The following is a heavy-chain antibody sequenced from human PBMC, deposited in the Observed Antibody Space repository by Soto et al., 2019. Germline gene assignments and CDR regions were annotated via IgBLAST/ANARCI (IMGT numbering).Heavy chain of an antibody. CDR1: GFTFSRYW. J-gene: IGHJ4*02. CDR3: ARVRLHLVGAITEYFDY. CDR2: INSDGSST. Sequence: GDLILSCASSGFTFSRYWMHWVRQAPGKGLVWVSRINSDGSSTSYADSVKGRFTISRDNAKNTLYLQMNSLRAEDTAVYYCARVRLHLVGAITEYFDYWGQGTLVTVSS. V-gene: IGHV3-74*01. D-gene: IGHD1-26*01.